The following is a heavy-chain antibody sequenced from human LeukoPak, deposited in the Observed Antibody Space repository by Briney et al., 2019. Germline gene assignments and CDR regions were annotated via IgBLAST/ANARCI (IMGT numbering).Heavy chain of an antibody. CDR3: ARETVNCGGDCYDY. J-gene: IGHJ4*02. D-gene: IGHD2-21*01. CDR1: GFTFSSYA. Sequence: GGSLRLSCAASGFTFSSYAMHWVRQAPGKGLEWVAVISYDGSNKYYADSVKGRFTISRDNSKNTLYLQMNSLRAEDAAVYYCARETVNCGGDCYDYWGQGTLVTVSS. CDR2: ISYDGSNK. V-gene: IGHV3-30*04.